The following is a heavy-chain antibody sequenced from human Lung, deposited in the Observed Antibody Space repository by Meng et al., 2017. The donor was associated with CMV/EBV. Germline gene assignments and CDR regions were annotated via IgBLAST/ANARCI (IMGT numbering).Heavy chain of an antibody. J-gene: IGHJ4*02. CDR3: ARGDYYDSSGLDY. CDR2: INTNTGNP. Sequence: VQLGSDVKKPGGPVKFSCKAFGYPFTSYAMNWGRQAPGQGLEWMGWINTNTGNPTYAQGFTGRFVFSLDTSVSTAYLQISSLKAEDTAVYYCARGDYYDSSGLDYWGQGTLVTVSS. D-gene: IGHD3-22*01. V-gene: IGHV7-4-1*02. CDR1: GYPFTSYA.